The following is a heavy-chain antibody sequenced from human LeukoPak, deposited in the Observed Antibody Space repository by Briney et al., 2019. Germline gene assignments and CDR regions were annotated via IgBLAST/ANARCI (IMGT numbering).Heavy chain of an antibody. V-gene: IGHV4-31*03. CDR3: ARAPMTTVTTPGGY. D-gene: IGHD4-17*01. Sequence: PSQTLSLTCTVSGGSISSGGYYWSWIRQHPGKGLEWIGYIYYSGSTYYNPSLKSRVTISVDTSKNQFSLKLSSVTAADTAVYYCARAPMTTVTTPGGYWGQGTLVIVSS. CDR1: GGSISSGGYY. J-gene: IGHJ4*02. CDR2: IYYSGST.